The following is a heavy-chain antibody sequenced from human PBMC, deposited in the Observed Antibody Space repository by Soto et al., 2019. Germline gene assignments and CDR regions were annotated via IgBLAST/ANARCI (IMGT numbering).Heavy chain of an antibody. CDR1: GFTFSTYA. V-gene: IGHV3-23*01. J-gene: IGHJ4*02. D-gene: IGHD5-12*01. CDR2: ISGSGGSI. CDR3: AKARLSYEPSGSSD. Sequence: GGSLRLSCAASGFTFSTYAMSWVRQAPGKGLEWVSVISGSGGSISYADSVKGRFTISRDNSQNTLYLQMNSLRVEDTAIYYCAKARLSYEPSGSSDWGQGTLVTVSS.